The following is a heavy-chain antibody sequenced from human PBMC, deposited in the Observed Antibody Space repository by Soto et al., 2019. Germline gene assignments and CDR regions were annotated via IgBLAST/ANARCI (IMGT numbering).Heavy chain of an antibody. Sequence: GEPLKISCKGSGYSFTSYWIGWVRQMPGKGLEWMGIIYPGDSDTRYSPSFQGQVTISADKSISTAYLQWSSLKASDTAMYYCARGYYDFWSGYSTGYGMDVWGQGTTVTVSS. CDR1: GYSFTSYW. J-gene: IGHJ6*02. D-gene: IGHD3-3*01. V-gene: IGHV5-51*01. CDR2: IYPGDSDT. CDR3: ARGYYDFWSGYSTGYGMDV.